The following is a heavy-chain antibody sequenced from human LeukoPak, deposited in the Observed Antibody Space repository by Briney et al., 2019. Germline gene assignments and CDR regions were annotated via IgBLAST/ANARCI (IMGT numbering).Heavy chain of an antibody. J-gene: IGHJ4*02. CDR2: ISGSGGST. CDR3: AKTNPLNMITFGGVIYNFDY. D-gene: IGHD3-16*02. Sequence: GGSLRLSCAASGFTFSSYAMSWVRQAPGKGLEWVSAISGSGGSTYYADSVKGRFTISRDNSKNTLCLQMNSLRAEDTAVYYCAKTNPLNMITFGGVIYNFDYWGQGTLVTVSS. CDR1: GFTFSSYA. V-gene: IGHV3-23*01.